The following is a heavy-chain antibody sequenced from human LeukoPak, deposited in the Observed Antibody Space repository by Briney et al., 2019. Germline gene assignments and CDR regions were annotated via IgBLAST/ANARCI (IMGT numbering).Heavy chain of an antibody. V-gene: IGHV4-34*01. CDR3: ARTRGYSYGYGFDY. Sequence: SETLSLTCAVYGGSFSGCYWSWIRQPPGKGLEWIGEINHSGSTNYNPSLKSRVTISVDTSKNQFSLKLSSVTAADTAVYYCARTRGYSYGYGFDYWGQGTLVTVSS. J-gene: IGHJ4*02. CDR2: INHSGST. D-gene: IGHD5-18*01. CDR1: GGSFSGCY.